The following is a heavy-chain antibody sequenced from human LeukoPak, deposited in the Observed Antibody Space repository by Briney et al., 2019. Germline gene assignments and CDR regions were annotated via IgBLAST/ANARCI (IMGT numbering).Heavy chain of an antibody. CDR3: AREHSSSWDQFDY. D-gene: IGHD6-13*01. J-gene: IGHJ4*02. CDR2: FNPENGIT. CDR1: GYTFTTYP. V-gene: IGHV1-18*01. Sequence: EASMKVSCKASGYTFTTYPISWVRHDPGQGLEWMGWFNPENGITNYAQKVQGRVTMTADTSTSTSYMELRSLRSDDTAVYYCAREHSSSWDQFDYWGQGTLVTVSS.